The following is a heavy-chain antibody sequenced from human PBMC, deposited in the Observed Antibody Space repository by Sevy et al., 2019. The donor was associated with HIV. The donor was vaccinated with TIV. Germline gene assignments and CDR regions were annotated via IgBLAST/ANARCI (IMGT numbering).Heavy chain of an antibody. D-gene: IGHD3-22*01. Sequence: GGSLRLSCAASGSTFISYVMTWVRQAPGKGLEWVSTISASGGSTYYADSVKGRFIISRDNSKNTVDLQMNSLRAEDTAVYYCAKEGPGYNYDSSGYYPSWGQGTLVTVSS. CDR3: AKEGPGYNYDSSGYYPS. V-gene: IGHV3-23*01. J-gene: IGHJ4*02. CDR1: GSTFISYV. CDR2: ISASGGST.